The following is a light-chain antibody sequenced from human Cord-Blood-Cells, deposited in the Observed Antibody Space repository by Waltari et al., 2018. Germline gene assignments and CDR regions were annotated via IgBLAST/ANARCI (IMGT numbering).Light chain of an antibody. CDR3: QQYNSYRT. V-gene: IGKV1-5*01. Sequence: DIQMTQSPSTLSASVGDRVTNTCRASQSISSWFAWYQQKPGKAPKLLIYDASSLESGVPSRFGGSGSGTEFTLTISSLQPDDFANYYRQQYNSYRTFGQGTKVEIK. CDR1: QSISSW. J-gene: IGKJ1*01. CDR2: DAS.